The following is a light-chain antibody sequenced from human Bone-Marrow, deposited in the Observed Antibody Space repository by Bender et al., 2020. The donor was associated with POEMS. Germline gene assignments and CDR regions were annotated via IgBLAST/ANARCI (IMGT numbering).Light chain of an antibody. V-gene: IGLV2-23*01. CDR1: SSDVETYNL. CDR2: EGT. CDR3: CSYSGSYSFV. Sequence: QSALTQPPSASGSLGQSLTISCTGGSSDVETYNLVSWYQHHPGKAPKLIIYEGTKRPSGISDRFSGSHSGNTASLTISGLQAEDEGDYYCCSYSGSYSFVFGGGTKLTVL. J-gene: IGLJ2*01.